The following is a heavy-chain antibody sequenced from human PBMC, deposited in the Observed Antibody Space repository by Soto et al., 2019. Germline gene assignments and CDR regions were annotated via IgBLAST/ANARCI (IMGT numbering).Heavy chain of an antibody. CDR3: ARGSVDNVDSSGFYEY. Sequence: PSETLSLTCAVYGGSFSAYYWGWIRQPPGKGLEWIGEINHSGGTSYNPSLKTRVTISVVKSKRQFSLTRTSVAAPARAVYYCARGSVDNVDSSGFYEYWGKRSTVSVAS. CDR1: GGSFSAYY. D-gene: IGHD3-22*01. CDR2: INHSGGT. V-gene: IGHV4-34*01. J-gene: IGHJ4*02.